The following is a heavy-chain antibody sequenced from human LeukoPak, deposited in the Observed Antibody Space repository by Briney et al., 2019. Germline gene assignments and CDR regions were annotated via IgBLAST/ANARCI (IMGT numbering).Heavy chain of an antibody. CDR1: GGFISSYY. Sequence: SETLSLTCTVSGGFISSYYWSWIRQPPGKGLEWIGYIYYSGSTNYNPSLKSRVTISVDTSKNQFSLKLSSVTAADTAVYFCARGHYDLGPWGQGILVTVSS. V-gene: IGHV4-59*08. D-gene: IGHD3-16*01. CDR2: IYYSGST. J-gene: IGHJ5*02. CDR3: ARGHYDLGP.